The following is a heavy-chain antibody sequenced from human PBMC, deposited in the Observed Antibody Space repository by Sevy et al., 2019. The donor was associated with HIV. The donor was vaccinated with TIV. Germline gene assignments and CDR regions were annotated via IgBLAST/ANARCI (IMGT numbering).Heavy chain of an antibody. V-gene: IGHV3-48*02. J-gene: IGHJ3*02. Sequence: GGSLRLSCAASGFTFSSYSMNWVRQAPGKGLEWVSYISSSSSTIYYADSVKGRFIISRDNAKNSLYLQMNSLRDEDTAVYYCARADYGDRPDAFDIWGQGTMVTVSS. CDR1: GFTFSSYS. CDR3: ARADYGDRPDAFDI. D-gene: IGHD4-17*01. CDR2: ISSSSSTI.